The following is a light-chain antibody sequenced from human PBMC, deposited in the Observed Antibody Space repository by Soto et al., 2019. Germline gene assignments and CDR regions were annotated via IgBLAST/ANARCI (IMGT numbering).Light chain of an antibody. J-gene: IGLJ1*01. V-gene: IGLV2-14*01. CDR2: EVS. CDR3: SSYTSSSTPIV. CDR1: SSDVGGYNY. Sequence: QSALTQPASVSGSPGQSITISCTGTSSDVGGYNYVSWYQQHPGKAPKLMIYEVSNRPSGVSNRFSGSKSGNTASLTISGLQAEDEADYYCSSYTSSSTPIVFXTGTKLTVL.